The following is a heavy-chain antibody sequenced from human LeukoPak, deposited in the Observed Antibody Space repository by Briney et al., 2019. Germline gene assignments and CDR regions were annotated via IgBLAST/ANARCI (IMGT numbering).Heavy chain of an antibody. D-gene: IGHD4-23*01. CDR2: ISGSGGST. Sequence: GGSLRLSCAASGFTFSSYAMSWVRQAPGKGLEWVSAISGSGGSTYYADSVKGRFTISRDNSKNTLYLQMNSLRAEDTAVYYCAKTLISRSTVVTLLKTLGFDYWGQGTLVTVSS. J-gene: IGHJ4*02. CDR3: AKTLISRSTVVTLLKTLGFDY. V-gene: IGHV3-23*01. CDR1: GFTFSSYA.